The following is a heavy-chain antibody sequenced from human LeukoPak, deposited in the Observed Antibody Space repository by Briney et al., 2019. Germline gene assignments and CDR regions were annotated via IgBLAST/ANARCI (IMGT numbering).Heavy chain of an antibody. D-gene: IGHD6-19*01. CDR1: GGTFSSYA. CDR2: IIPIFGTA. V-gene: IGHV1-69*13. J-gene: IGHJ4*02. CDR3: ARGAVADSFDY. Sequence: SVKVSCKASGGTFSSYAISWVRQAPGQGLEWMGGIIPIFGTANYAQKFQGRVTITADESTSTAYMELSSLRSDDTAVYYCARGAVADSFDYWGQGTLVTVSS.